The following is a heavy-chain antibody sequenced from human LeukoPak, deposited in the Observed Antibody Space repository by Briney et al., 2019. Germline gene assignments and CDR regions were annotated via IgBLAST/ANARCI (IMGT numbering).Heavy chain of an antibody. Sequence: ASVKVSCKVSGYTLTELSMHWVRQAPGKGLEWTGGFDPEDGETIYAQKFQGRVTMTEDTSTDTAYMELSSLRSEDTAVYYCATVTYSDYYDSSGYPFVYWGQGTLVTVSS. CDR1: GYTLTELS. V-gene: IGHV1-24*01. CDR3: ATVTYSDYYDSSGYPFVY. D-gene: IGHD3-22*01. CDR2: FDPEDGET. J-gene: IGHJ4*02.